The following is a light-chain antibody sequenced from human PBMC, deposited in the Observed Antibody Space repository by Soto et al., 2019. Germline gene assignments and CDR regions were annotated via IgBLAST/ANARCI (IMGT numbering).Light chain of an antibody. J-gene: IGKJ4*01. CDR1: QTVRNNY. V-gene: IGKV3-20*01. CDR3: QQFSRYPLT. Sequence: EFVLAQSPGALSLSRGERATLSCRASQTVRNNYLAWYQQKPGQAPRLLIYDASSRATGIPDRFSGGGSGTDFTLTISRLEPEDFAVYYCQQFSRYPLTFGGGTKVDIK. CDR2: DAS.